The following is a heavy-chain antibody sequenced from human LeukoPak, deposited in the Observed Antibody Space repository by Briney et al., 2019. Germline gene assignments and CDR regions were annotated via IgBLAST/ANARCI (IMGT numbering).Heavy chain of an antibody. D-gene: IGHD3/OR15-3a*01. Sequence: GGSLRLSCAASGFTFSSYAMHWVRQAPGKGLEWVAVISYDGSNKYYADSVKGRFTISRDNSKNTLYLQMNSLRAEDTAVYYCARDSGFSGTQRGEYWGQGTLVTVSS. CDR1: GFTFSSYA. CDR2: ISYDGSNK. J-gene: IGHJ4*02. V-gene: IGHV3-30*04. CDR3: ARDSGFSGTQRGEY.